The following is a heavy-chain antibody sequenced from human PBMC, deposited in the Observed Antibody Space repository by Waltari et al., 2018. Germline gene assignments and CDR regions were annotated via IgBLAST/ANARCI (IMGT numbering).Heavy chain of an antibody. CDR1: GYTFTSFG. CDR2: IDTNTGNT. Sequence: QVQLVQSGSELKQPGASVKVSCKASGYTFTSFGMSWVRQAPGRGLEWVGLIDTNTGNTFYGQGFTGRFVFSFDASVSTAYLEISSLKAEDSALYYCARAVYGMDDWGQGTTVIVSS. V-gene: IGHV7-4-1*02. CDR3: ARAVYGMDD. J-gene: IGHJ6*02.